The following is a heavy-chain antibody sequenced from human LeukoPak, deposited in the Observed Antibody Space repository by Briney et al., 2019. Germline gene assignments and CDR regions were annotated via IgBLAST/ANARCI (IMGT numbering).Heavy chain of an antibody. CDR1: GYSFTSYW. D-gene: IGHD3-22*01. CDR3: ARPGHYYDSSGYYYFDY. CDR2: IYPGDSDT. J-gene: IGHJ4*02. Sequence: GESLKISCKGSGYSFTSYWIGWVRQMPGKGLEWMGIIYPGDSDTRYSPSFQGQVTISADKSISTAYLQWSSLKASDTAMYYCARPGHYYDSSGYYYFDYWGQGTLVTVSS. V-gene: IGHV5-51*01.